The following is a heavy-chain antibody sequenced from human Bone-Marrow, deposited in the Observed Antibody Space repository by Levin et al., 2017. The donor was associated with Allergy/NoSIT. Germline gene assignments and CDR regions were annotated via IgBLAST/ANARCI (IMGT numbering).Heavy chain of an antibody. CDR2: ISAYNGNT. D-gene: IGHD3-22*01. V-gene: IGHV1-18*01. J-gene: IGHJ6*02. Sequence: GASVKVSCTASGYTFTNYVITWVRQAPGQGLEWLGWISAYNGNTINAQKLQGRVTMTTDTSTSTAYMELRSLTSDDTAVYYCARLGYYDSSGYYPDGMDVWGQGTTVTVTS. CDR3: ARLGYYDSSGYYPDGMDV. CDR1: GYTFTNYV.